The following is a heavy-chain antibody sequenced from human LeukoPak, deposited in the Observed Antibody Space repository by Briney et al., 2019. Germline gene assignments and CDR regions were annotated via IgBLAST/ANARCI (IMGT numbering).Heavy chain of an antibody. J-gene: IGHJ4*02. D-gene: IGHD3-22*01. CDR2: IYPGDSDT. Sequence: GESLKISCKGSGYSFTSYWIGWVRQMPGKGLEWMGIIYPGDSDTRYSPSFQGQVTISADKSISTAYLQWSSLKASDTAMYYCARAAARFYYDSSGHPYDYWGQGTLVTVSS. CDR3: ARAAARFYYDSSGHPYDY. CDR1: GYSFTSYW. V-gene: IGHV5-51*01.